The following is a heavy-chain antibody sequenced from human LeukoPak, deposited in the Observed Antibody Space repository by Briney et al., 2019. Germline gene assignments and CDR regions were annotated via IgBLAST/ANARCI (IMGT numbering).Heavy chain of an antibody. CDR2: INTNTGNP. Sequence: ASVKVSCKASGYTFTSYAMNWVRQAPGQGLECMGWINTNTGNPTYAQGFTGRFVFSLDTSVSTAYLQISSLKAEDTAVYYCASGYGSGSYYAGNTPFDYWGQGTLVTVSS. CDR3: ASGYGSGSYYAGNTPFDY. CDR1: GYTFTSYA. J-gene: IGHJ4*02. V-gene: IGHV7-4-1*02. D-gene: IGHD3-10*01.